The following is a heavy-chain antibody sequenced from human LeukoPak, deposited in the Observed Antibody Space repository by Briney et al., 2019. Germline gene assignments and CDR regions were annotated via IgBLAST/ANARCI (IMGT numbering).Heavy chain of an antibody. CDR1: GGSFSGYY. CDR2: IYYTGTT. CDR3: ARQNWNWSPEI. V-gene: IGHV4-34*01. D-gene: IGHD1-1*01. J-gene: IGHJ4*02. Sequence: SETLSLTCAVYGGSFSGYYWSWLRQPPGKGLEWIGAIYYTGTTYYNPSLKSRLTISVDTSKNQFSLNLFSVTAADTALYYCARQNWNWSPEIWGGGTLVTVSS.